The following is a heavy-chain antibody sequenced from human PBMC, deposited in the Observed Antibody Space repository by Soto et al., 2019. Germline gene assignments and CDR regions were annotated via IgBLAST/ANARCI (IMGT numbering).Heavy chain of an antibody. V-gene: IGHV4-31*03. J-gene: IGHJ4*02. CDR3: AARGKYSYGFDY. CDR2: IYYSGST. Sequence: SETLSLTCTVSGGSISSGGYYWSWIRQHPGKGLEWIGYIYYSGSTYYNPSLKSRVTISVDTSKNQFSLKLSSVTAADTAVYYCAARGKYSYGFDYWGQGTLVTVSS. D-gene: IGHD5-18*01. CDR1: GGSISSGGYY.